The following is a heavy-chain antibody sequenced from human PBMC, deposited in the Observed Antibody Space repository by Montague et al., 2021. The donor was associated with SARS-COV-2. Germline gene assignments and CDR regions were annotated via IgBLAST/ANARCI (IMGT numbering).Heavy chain of an antibody. V-gene: IGHV3-48*03. CDR2: ISSSGSTI. CDR1: GFTFSSYE. CDR3: ARDLYYDSKGFDI. D-gene: IGHD3-22*01. Sequence: SLRLSCAASGFTFSSYEMNWVRQAPGKGLEWVSYISSSGSTIYYXDSXKGRFTISRDNAKNSLYLQMNSLRAEDTAVYYCARDLYYDSKGFDIWGQGTMVTVSS. J-gene: IGHJ3*02.